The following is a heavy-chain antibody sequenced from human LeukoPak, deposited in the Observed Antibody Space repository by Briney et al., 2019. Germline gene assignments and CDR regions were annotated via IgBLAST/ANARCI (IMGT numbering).Heavy chain of an antibody. D-gene: IGHD3-22*01. J-gene: IGHJ4*02. CDR1: GYTFTSYD. CDR2: MNPNSGNT. Sequence: GASVKVSCKASGYTFTSYDINWVRQATGQGLEWMGWMNPNSGNTGYAQKFQGRVTMTRNTSISTAYMELSSLRSEDTAVYYCARGVTYYYDSSGYYLAPSFDYWGQGTLVTVSS. CDR3: ARGVTYYYDSSGYYLAPSFDY. V-gene: IGHV1-8*01.